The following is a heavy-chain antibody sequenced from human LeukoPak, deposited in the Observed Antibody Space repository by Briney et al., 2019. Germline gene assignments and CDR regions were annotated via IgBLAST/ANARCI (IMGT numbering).Heavy chain of an antibody. CDR3: AREVAAAGTIWFDP. D-gene: IGHD6-13*01. CDR1: GGSISSYY. Sequence: SETLSLTCTVSGGSISSYYWSWARQPPGKGLEWIGYIYYSGSTNYNPSLKSRVTISVDTSKNQFSLKLSSVTAADTAVHYCAREVAAAGTIWFDPWGQGTLVTVSS. V-gene: IGHV4-59*01. J-gene: IGHJ5*02. CDR2: IYYSGST.